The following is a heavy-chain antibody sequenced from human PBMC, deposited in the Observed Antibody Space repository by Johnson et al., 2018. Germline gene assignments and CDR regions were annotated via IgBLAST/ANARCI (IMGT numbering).Heavy chain of an antibody. Sequence: VQLVQSGGGLGQPGGSXRLSCAASGFTFSSYVMSWVRQAPGKGLEWISAIDGSSSSTYYADSVKGRFTISRDSSKNTLSLQMDSLRDDDTAVYYCAKGSSSSRPYYFDCWGQGTLVTVSS. J-gene: IGHJ4*02. CDR3: AKGSSSSRPYYFDC. CDR1: GFTFSSYV. CDR2: IDGSSSST. D-gene: IGHD6-6*01. V-gene: IGHV3-23*04.